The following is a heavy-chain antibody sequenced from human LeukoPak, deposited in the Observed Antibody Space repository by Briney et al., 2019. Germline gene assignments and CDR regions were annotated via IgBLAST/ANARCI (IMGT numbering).Heavy chain of an antibody. CDR2: IYPGDSDT. V-gene: IGHV5-51*01. Sequence: GESLKISCKGSGYSFTSYWIGWVRQMPGKGLEWMGIIYPGDSDTRYSPSFQGQVTISADKSISTAYLQRSSLKASDTAMYYCARHPHRITPSSSHPLDLDYWGQGTLVTVSS. J-gene: IGHJ4*02. CDR3: ARHPHRITPSSSHPLDLDY. CDR1: GYSFTSYW. D-gene: IGHD6-6*01.